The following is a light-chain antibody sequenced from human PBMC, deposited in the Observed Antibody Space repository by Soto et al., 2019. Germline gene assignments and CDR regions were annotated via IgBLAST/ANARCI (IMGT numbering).Light chain of an antibody. CDR1: QSVRSK. J-gene: IGKJ4*01. CDR2: DVS. V-gene: IGKV3-15*01. CDR3: QEYNNWPQVT. Sequence: EIVMTQSPTTLSVSPGERATLSCRASQSVRSKLAWYQQKPGQAPRLLIYDVSTRATGIPARFSGSGSGTEFTLTISSLQSEDFALYYCQEYNNWPQVTFGGGTKVDI.